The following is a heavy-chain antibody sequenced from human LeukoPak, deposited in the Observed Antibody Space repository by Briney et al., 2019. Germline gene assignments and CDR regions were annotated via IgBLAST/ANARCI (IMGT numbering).Heavy chain of an antibody. J-gene: IGHJ4*02. CDR1: GFTFSSYS. CDR2: ISSSSSYI. D-gene: IGHD2-2*01. CDR3: ARDWGYCSSTSCHANPDYFDPSFDY. Sequence: GGSLRLSCAASGFTFSSYSMNWVRQAPGKGLEWVSSISSSSSYIYYADSVKGRFTISRDNAKNSLYLQMISLRAEDTAVYYCARDWGYCSSTSCHANPDYFDPSFDYWGQGTLVTVSS. V-gene: IGHV3-21*01.